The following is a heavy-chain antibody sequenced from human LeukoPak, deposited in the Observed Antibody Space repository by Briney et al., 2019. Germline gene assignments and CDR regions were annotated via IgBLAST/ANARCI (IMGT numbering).Heavy chain of an antibody. CDR1: GFTFSSYA. J-gene: IGHJ5*02. V-gene: IGHV3-23*01. Sequence: GGSLRLSCAASGFTFSSYAMSWVRQAPGKGLECVSAVSNNGGSTYYADSVKGRFTISRDNSKNTLYLQMNSLRAEDTAVYYCAGRGIAHSWGQGTLVTVSS. D-gene: IGHD6-13*01. CDR2: VSNNGGST. CDR3: AGRGIAHS.